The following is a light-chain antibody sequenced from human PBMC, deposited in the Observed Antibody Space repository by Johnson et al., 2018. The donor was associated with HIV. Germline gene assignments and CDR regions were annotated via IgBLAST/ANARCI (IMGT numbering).Light chain of an antibody. CDR1: SSNIGNNY. Sequence: QSVLTQPPSVSAAPGQRFTISCSGSSSNIGNNYVSWYQQLPGTAPKLLIYDNNKRPSEIPDRFSGSKSGTSATLGITGLQTGDETDYYCETWDSSLSSVFGTGTKVTVL. CDR3: ETWDSSLSSV. J-gene: IGLJ1*01. V-gene: IGLV1-51*01. CDR2: DNN.